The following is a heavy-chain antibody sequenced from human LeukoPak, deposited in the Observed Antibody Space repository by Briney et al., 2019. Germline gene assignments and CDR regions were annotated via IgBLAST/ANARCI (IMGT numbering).Heavy chain of an antibody. V-gene: IGHV1-2*02. J-gene: IGHJ5*02. CDR2: INPNSGGA. Sequence: ASVKVSCKASGHTFIGNYIYWVRQARGQGLEWMGWINPNSGGANYAQRFQGRVTMTRDTSVTTAFLDLDRLTSDDTAVYYCVTRSYTSGWPTWGQGTLVTVSS. CDR1: GHTFIGNY. D-gene: IGHD6-19*01. CDR3: VTRSYTSGWPT.